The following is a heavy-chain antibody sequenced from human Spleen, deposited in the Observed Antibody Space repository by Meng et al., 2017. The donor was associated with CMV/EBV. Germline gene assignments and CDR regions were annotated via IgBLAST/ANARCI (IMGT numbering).Heavy chain of an antibody. CDR1: GGSISSYY. CDR3: ARARPPNWFDP. J-gene: IGHJ5*02. Sequence: SETLSLTCTVSGGSISSYYWSWIRQPPGKGLEWIGYIYYSGSTNYNPSLKSRVTISVDTSKNQFSLKLSSVTAAATAVYYCARARPPNWFDPWGQGTLVTVSS. V-gene: IGHV4-59*01. D-gene: IGHD6-6*01. CDR2: IYYSGST.